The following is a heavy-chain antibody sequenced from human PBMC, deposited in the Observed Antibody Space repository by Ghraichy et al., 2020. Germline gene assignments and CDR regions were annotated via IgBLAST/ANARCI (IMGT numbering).Heavy chain of an antibody. J-gene: IGHJ4*02. CDR2: ISSSSSYI. V-gene: IGHV3-21*01. CDR3: AREALGAPSIDY. D-gene: IGHD1-26*01. CDR1: GFTFSSYS. Sequence: LSLTCAASGFTFSSYSMNWVRQTPGKGLEWVSVISSSSSYIYYADSVKGRFTISRDNAKNSLYLQMNSLRAEDTAVYYCAREALGAPSIDYWGQGTLVTVSS.